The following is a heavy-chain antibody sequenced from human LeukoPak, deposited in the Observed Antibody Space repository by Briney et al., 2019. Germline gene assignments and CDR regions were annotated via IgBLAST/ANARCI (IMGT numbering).Heavy chain of an antibody. V-gene: IGHV3-30*18. CDR1: GFTFTTYG. J-gene: IGHJ4*02. CDR3: MKGPLHFWGSGWFDN. CDR2: ISYHGSDK. Sequence: GRSLRLSCAASGFTFTTYGMHWVRQAPGKGLEWGAVISYHGSDKYYAESVKGRFTISRDNYKNTLYLQMNSLRAEDTAVYYCMKGPLHFWGSGWFDNWGQGTLVTVSS. D-gene: IGHD3-3*02.